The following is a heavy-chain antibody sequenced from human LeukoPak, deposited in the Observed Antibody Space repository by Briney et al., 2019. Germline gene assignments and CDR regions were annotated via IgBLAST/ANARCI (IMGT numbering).Heavy chain of an antibody. D-gene: IGHD4-23*01. CDR1: GDYSSDYN. J-gene: IGHJ4*02. V-gene: IGHV4-59*06. CDR3: AREGPATAVGGRGIDY. Sequence: SETLSLTCTVSGDYSSDYNWSWIRQSPGKGLEWIGYIYYSGSTYYNPSLKSRVTISVDTSKNQFSLKLSSVTAADTAVYYCAREGPATAVGGRGIDYWGQGTLVTVSS. CDR2: IYYSGST.